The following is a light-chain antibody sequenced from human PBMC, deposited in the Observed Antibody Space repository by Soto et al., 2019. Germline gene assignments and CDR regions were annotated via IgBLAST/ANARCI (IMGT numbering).Light chain of an antibody. Sequence: QSALTQPPSASGSPGQSVTISCTGTKNDVGFYDFVSWYQHHPGKAPRLIIYEVVQRPSGVSNRFSGSKSGNTASLTISGLQAEDEADYYCSSYTSSSTVFGTGTKVTVL. CDR2: EVV. CDR1: KNDVGFYDF. CDR3: SSYTSSSTV. V-gene: IGLV2-14*01. J-gene: IGLJ1*01.